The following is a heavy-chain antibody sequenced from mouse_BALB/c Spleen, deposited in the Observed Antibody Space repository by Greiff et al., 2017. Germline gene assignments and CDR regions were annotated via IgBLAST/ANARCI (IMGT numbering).Heavy chain of an antibody. J-gene: IGHJ4*01. Sequence: EVMLVESGGGLVQPGGSLKLSCAVSGFTFSSYGTSWVRQTLDKRLELVATINSNGGSTYYTSSVKGRITISRDNAKNTLYLQMSNLKSEDTAMYYCARDGRDYGGAMDYWGQGTSVTVSS. CDR3: ARDGRDYGGAMDY. D-gene: IGHD2-4*01. CDR2: INSNGGST. V-gene: IGHV5-6-3*01. CDR1: GFTFSSYG.